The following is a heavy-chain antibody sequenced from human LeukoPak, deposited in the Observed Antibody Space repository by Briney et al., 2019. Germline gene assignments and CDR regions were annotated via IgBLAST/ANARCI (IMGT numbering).Heavy chain of an antibody. D-gene: IGHD1-14*01. CDR1: EFTFSSYW. J-gene: IGHJ6*03. V-gene: IGHV3-7*01. CDR3: ARVTLYYMDV. CDR2: IKQDGSEK. Sequence: GGSLRLSCAASEFTFSSYWMSWVRQAPGKGLEWVANIKQDGSEKYYVDSVKGRFTISRDNAKNSLYLQMNNLRAEDTAVYYCARVTLYYMDVWGKGTTVTVSS.